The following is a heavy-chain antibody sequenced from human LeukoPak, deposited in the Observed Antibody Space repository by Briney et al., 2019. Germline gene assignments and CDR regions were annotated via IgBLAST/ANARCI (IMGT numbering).Heavy chain of an antibody. Sequence: GGSLRLSCAASGFTFSNYDMSWVRQAPGKGLEWVSTINDRGIATYYADSVKGRFTISRDNSKNTLSLQVSSLRAEDTAIYYCAKGLKTAVGPYKGYHYYMDVWGKGTTVTVSS. D-gene: IGHD5-18*01. J-gene: IGHJ6*03. CDR1: GFTFSNYD. V-gene: IGHV3-23*01. CDR2: INDRGIAT. CDR3: AKGLKTAVGPYKGYHYYMDV.